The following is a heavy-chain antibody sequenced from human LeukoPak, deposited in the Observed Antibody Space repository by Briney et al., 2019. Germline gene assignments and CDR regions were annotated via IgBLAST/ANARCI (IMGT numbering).Heavy chain of an antibody. Sequence: PGGSLRLSCAASGFTFSSYGMSWVRQAPGKGLEWVSAISGSGGSTYYADSVKGRFTISRDNSKNTLYLQMNSLRAEDTAVYYCAKDLTWYSGSYFNYWGQGTLVTVSS. J-gene: IGHJ4*02. V-gene: IGHV3-23*01. CDR2: ISGSGGST. CDR3: AKDLTWYSGSYFNY. D-gene: IGHD1-26*01. CDR1: GFTFSSYG.